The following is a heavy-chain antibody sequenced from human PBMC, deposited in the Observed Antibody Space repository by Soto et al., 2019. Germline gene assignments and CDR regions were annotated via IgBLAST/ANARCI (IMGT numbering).Heavy chain of an antibody. CDR2: ISYDGSNK. V-gene: IGHV3-30*18. D-gene: IGHD5-18*01. CDR1: GFTFSSYG. CDR3: AKSGYSYGFSPYFDY. Sequence: HPGGSLRLSCAASGFTFSSYGMHWVRQAPGKGLEWVAVISYDGSNKYYADSVKGRFTISRDNSKNTLYLQMNSLRAEDTAVYYCAKSGYSYGFSPYFDYWGQGTLVTVSS. J-gene: IGHJ4*02.